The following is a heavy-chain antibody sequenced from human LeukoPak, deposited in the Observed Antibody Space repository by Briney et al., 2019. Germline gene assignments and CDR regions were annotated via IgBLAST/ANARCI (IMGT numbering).Heavy chain of an antibody. Sequence: GESLKISCKGSGYSFTSYWIGWVRPMPGKGLEWMGIIYPGDSDTRYSPSFQGQVTISADKSISTAYLQWSSLKASDTAMYYCARHFRAYYYDSSGNDAFDIWGQGTMVTVSS. CDR3: ARHFRAYYYDSSGNDAFDI. CDR1: GYSFTSYW. J-gene: IGHJ3*02. D-gene: IGHD3-22*01. V-gene: IGHV5-51*01. CDR2: IYPGDSDT.